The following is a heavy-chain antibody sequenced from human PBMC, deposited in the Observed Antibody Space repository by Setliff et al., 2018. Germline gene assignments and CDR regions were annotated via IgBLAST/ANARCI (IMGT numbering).Heavy chain of an antibody. J-gene: IGHJ6*03. D-gene: IGHD1-26*01. CDR1: GFTFDDYG. CDR3: ARGVGATEYYYMDV. CDR2: IXXXGXRX. V-gene: IGHV3-20*04. Sequence: PGGSLRLSCAASGFTFDDYGMSWVRQAPGKGLEWVSGIXXXGXRXGYADSXXGRFTISRDNAKNSLYLQMNSLRAEDTALYYCARGVGATEYYYMDVWGKGTTVTVSS.